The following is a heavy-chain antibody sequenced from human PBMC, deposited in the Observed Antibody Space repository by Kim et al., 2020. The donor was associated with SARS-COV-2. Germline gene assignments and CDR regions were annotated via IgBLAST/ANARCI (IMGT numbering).Heavy chain of an antibody. CDR2: IYYSGST. CDR1: GGSISSYY. V-gene: IGHV4-59*13. D-gene: IGHD3-10*01. Sequence: SETLSLTCTVSGGSISSYYWSWIRQPPGKGLEWIGYIYYSGSTNYNPSLKSRVTISVDTAKNQFSLKLSSVTAADTAVYYCARGVPVLLWFGELSVDWFDPWGQGTLVTVSS. CDR3: ARGVPVLLWFGELSVDWFDP. J-gene: IGHJ5*02.